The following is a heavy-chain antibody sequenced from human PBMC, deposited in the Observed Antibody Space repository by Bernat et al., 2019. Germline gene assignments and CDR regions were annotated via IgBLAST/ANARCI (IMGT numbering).Heavy chain of an antibody. V-gene: IGHV3-9*01. CDR3: AKDGPSDWPFDY. CDR2: ISWNSGSI. D-gene: IGHD2-21*02. J-gene: IGHJ4*02. Sequence: EVQLVESGGGLVQPGRSLRLSCAASGFTFDDYAMHWVRQAPGKGLEWVSGISWNSGSIGYADSVKGRFTISRDNAKNSLYLQMNSLRAEDTALYYCAKDGPSDWPFDYWGQGTLVTVSS. CDR1: GFTFDDYA.